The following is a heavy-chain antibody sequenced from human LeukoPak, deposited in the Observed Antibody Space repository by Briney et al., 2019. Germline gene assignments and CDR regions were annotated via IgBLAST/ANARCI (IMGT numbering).Heavy chain of an antibody. CDR3: ARDSGCSSTSCYSGGDY. Sequence: PGGSLRLSCAASGFTFSSYSMNWVRQAPGKGLEWVSFISSSSSYIYYADSVKGRFTISRDNAKNSLYLQMNSLRAEDTAVYYCARDSGCSSTSCYSGGDYWAREPWSPSPQ. CDR1: GFTFSSYS. D-gene: IGHD2-2*01. V-gene: IGHV3-21*01. CDR2: ISSSSSYI. J-gene: IGHJ4*02.